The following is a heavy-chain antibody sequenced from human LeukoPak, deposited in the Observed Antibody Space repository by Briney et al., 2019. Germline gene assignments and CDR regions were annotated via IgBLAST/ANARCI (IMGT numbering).Heavy chain of an antibody. CDR1: GFTFSAYS. Sequence: PGGSLRLSCAASGFTFSAYSINWVRQAPGKGLEGVSYISSSGSTIHYADSLKGRFTISRDNGRDSLYLQMNSLRAEDTAVYYCARDLLDSSGYDRWGQGTLVTVSS. CDR3: ARDLLDSSGYDR. V-gene: IGHV3-48*01. D-gene: IGHD3-22*01. CDR2: ISSSGSTI. J-gene: IGHJ5*02.